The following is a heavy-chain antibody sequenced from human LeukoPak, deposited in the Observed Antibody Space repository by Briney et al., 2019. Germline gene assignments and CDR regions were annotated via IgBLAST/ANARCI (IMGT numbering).Heavy chain of an antibody. CDR3: ARGEEQDP. Sequence: GGSLRLSCAASGFTFDDYAMNWVHQAPGKGLEWVSVIYSGGSTYYVDSVKGRFTISRDNSKNTLYLQMNSLRAEDTAVYYCARGEEQDPWGQGTLVTVSS. CDR1: GFTFDDYA. CDR2: IYSGGST. J-gene: IGHJ5*02. V-gene: IGHV3-53*01. D-gene: IGHD1/OR15-1a*01.